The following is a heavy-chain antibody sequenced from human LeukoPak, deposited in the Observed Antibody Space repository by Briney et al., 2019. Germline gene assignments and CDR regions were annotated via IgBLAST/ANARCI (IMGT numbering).Heavy chain of an antibody. Sequence: ASVKVSCKASGYTFTSYGISWVRQAPGQGLEWMGWISAYNGNTNYAQKFQGRVTMTTDTSTSTAYMELRSLRFDDTAVYYCARPRVHSSGWYYYFDYWGQGTLDTVSS. CDR2: ISAYNGNT. J-gene: IGHJ4*02. CDR1: GYTFTSYG. V-gene: IGHV1-18*01. CDR3: ARPRVHSSGWYYYFDY. D-gene: IGHD6-19*01.